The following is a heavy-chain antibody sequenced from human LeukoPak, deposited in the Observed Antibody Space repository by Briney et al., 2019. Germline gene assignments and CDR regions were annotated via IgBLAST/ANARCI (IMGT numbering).Heavy chain of an antibody. V-gene: IGHV3-23*01. J-gene: IGHJ4*02. D-gene: IGHD6-13*01. Sequence: GGSLRLSCAASGFTFTNYEMSWVRQAPGKGLEWVSAITDSSTSTYYADSVKGRFTIPRHNSKNTLYLQMNSLRAEDTAVYYCAKGSSSSRPYYFDYWGQGTLVTVSS. CDR2: ITDSSTST. CDR1: GFTFTNYE. CDR3: AKGSSSSRPYYFDY.